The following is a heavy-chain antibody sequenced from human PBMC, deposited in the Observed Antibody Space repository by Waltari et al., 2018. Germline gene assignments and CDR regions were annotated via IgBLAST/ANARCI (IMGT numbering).Heavy chain of an antibody. CDR3: AREGTTSGEDAFDI. D-gene: IGHD3-16*01. J-gene: IGHJ3*02. Sequence: QVQLVQSGAEVKKPGASVKVSCKTSGYSFSGYYLHWVRQAPGQGFEWMGWLRPNDGATKYAQKFQGRFTMTRDTSISTAYMELNRLGSDDTAVYYCAREGTTSGEDAFDIWGQGTMVTVSS. V-gene: IGHV1-2*02. CDR2: LRPNDGAT. CDR1: GYSFSGYY.